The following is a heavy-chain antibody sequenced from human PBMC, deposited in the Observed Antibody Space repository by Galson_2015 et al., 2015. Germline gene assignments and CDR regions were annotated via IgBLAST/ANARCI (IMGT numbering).Heavy chain of an antibody. V-gene: IGHV1-69*13. Sequence: SVKVSCKASGGTFSSYAISWVRQAPGQGLEWMGGIIPIFGTANYAQKFQGRVTITADESTSTAYMELSSLRSEDTAVYYCARGRYYDSSGYYNWFFAGMDVWGQGTTVTVSS. D-gene: IGHD3-22*01. CDR1: GGTFSSYA. CDR2: IIPIFGTA. J-gene: IGHJ6*02. CDR3: ARGRYYDSSGYYNWFFAGMDV.